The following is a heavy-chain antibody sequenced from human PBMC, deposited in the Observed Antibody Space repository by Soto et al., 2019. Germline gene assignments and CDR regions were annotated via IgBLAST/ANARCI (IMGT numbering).Heavy chain of an antibody. J-gene: IGHJ6*02. Sequence: QVQLQESGPGLVKPSGTLSLTCAVSGGSISSSNWWSWVRQPPGKGLEWIGEIYHSGSTNYNPSLKGRVTISVDKSKNQFSLKLSSVTAADTAVYYCATLGGLWFGELPHYYYGMDVWGQGTTVTVSS. CDR3: ATLGGLWFGELPHYYYGMDV. D-gene: IGHD3-10*01. CDR2: IYHSGST. V-gene: IGHV4-4*02. CDR1: GGSISSSNW.